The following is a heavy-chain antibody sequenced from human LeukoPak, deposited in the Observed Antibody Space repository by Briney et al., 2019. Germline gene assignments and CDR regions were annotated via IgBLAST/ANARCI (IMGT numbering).Heavy chain of an antibody. V-gene: IGHV1-2*02. CDR3: ARGLYYYGSGSYAGGY. CDR2: INPNSGGT. D-gene: IGHD3-10*01. J-gene: IGHJ4*02. CDR1: GYTFTGYY. Sequence: ASVKVSCKAFGYTFTGYYMHWVRQAPGQGLEWVGWINPNSGGTNYAQKFQGRVTMTRDTSISTAYMELSRLRSDDTAVYYCARGLYYYGSGSYAGGYWGQGTLVTVSS.